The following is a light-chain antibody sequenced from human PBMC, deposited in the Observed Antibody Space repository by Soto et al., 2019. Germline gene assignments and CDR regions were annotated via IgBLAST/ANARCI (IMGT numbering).Light chain of an antibody. J-gene: IGLJ1*01. CDR2: DVI. CDR1: SSDVGAYNY. V-gene: IGLV2-14*01. Sequence: QSVLTQPASVSGSPGQSITLSCTGTSSDVGAYNYVSWYQQQPSNAPKLMIYDVINRPSGVSNRFSGSESGNTASPTISGLQGEDEADDYCSSYRNSETLVFGTGTKVTVL. CDR3: SSYRNSETLV.